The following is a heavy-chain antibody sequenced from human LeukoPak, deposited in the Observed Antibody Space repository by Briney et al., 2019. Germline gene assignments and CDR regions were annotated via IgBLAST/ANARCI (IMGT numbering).Heavy chain of an antibody. V-gene: IGHV3-7*01. J-gene: IGHJ4*02. CDR1: GFTFSSYW. CDR3: ARASIVGATTLFGN. Sequence: PGRSLRLSCAASGFTFSSYWMSWVRQAPGKGLEWVANINQDGSERYYVDSVKGRFTISRDNAKNSLYLQMNSLRVEDTAVYYCARASIVGATTLFGNWGQGTLVTVSS. D-gene: IGHD1-26*01. CDR2: INQDGSER.